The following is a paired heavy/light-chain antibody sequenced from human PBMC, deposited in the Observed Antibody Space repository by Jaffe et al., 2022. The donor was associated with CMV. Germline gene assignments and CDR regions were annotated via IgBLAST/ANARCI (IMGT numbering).Heavy chain of an antibody. J-gene: IGHJ3*02. D-gene: IGHD2-15*01. V-gene: IGHV5-51*01. CDR3: ASRYCREGSCYADVFDI. CDR1: GYNFPHQW. CDR2: IYPGDSDT. Sequence: EVQLVQSGTELKKPGESLKISCQGSGYNFPHQWIAWVRQMPGRGLEWMGIIYPGDSDTRYSPSFQGRVTMSVDKSINTAYLQWNSLKASDTAIYYCASRYCREGSCYADVFDIWGQGTMVNVSS.
Light chain of an antibody. CDR3: QVWDSSSDFRV. J-gene: IGLJ3*02. Sequence: SFVLTQSPSVSVAPGKTARISCGGDNIGGKSVHWYQQHPGQAPILVITYDNDRPSGIPERFSGSNSGNTATLTISSVEAGDEADYYCQVWDSSSDFRVFGGGTKLTVL. CDR1: NIGGKS. CDR2: YDN. V-gene: IGLV3-21*04.